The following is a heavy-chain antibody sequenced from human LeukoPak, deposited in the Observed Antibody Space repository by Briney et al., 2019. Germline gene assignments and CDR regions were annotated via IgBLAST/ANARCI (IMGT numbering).Heavy chain of an antibody. V-gene: IGHV4-34*01. CDR3: AREADSSGYYSFDY. CDR2: INHSGST. CDR1: GGSFSGYY. D-gene: IGHD3-22*01. Sequence: SETLSLTCAVYGGSFSGYYWSWIRQPPGKGLEWIGEINHSGSTNYNPSLKSRVTISVDTSKNQFSLELSSVTAADTAVYYCAREADSSGYYSFDYWGQGTLVTVSS. J-gene: IGHJ4*02.